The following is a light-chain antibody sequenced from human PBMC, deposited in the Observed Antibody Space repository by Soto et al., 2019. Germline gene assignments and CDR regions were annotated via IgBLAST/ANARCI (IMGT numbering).Light chain of an antibody. J-gene: IGKJ5*01. CDR1: QSVRSN. Sequence: EIVLTQSPGTLSLSPGEGVTLSCRASQSVRSNLAWYQQKPGLSTRLLSYGAPTRATVIPARFRGSGSGTECTLTISSLQSEDFAVDYCQQYYNRPPITFGQGTRLEI. CDR3: QQYYNRPPIT. CDR2: GAP. V-gene: IGKV3-15*01.